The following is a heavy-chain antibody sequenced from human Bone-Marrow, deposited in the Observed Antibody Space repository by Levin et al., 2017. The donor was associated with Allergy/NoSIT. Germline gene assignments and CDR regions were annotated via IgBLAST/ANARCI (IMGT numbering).Heavy chain of an antibody. D-gene: IGHD2-2*01. CDR3: ARDLRDIVVVPAAMSSWFDP. CDR1: GGSVSSGSYY. V-gene: IGHV4-61*01. J-gene: IGHJ5*02. Sequence: SETLSLTCTVSGGSVSSGSYYWSWIRQPPGKGLEWIGYIYYSGSTNYNPSLKSRVTISVDTSKNQFSLKLSSVTAADTAVYYCARDLRDIVVVPAAMSSWFDPWGQGTLVTVSS. CDR2: IYYSGST.